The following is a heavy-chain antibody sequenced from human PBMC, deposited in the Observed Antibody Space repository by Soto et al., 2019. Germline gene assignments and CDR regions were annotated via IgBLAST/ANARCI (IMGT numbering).Heavy chain of an antibody. CDR1: GFTFSSYS. V-gene: IGHV3-48*01. CDR2: ISSSSSTI. CDR3: ARDYCSSTSCPYGGFDY. Sequence: EVQLVESGGGLVQPGGSLRLSCAASGFTFSSYSMNWVRQAPGKGLEWVSYISSSSSTIYYADSVKGRFTISRDNAENSLYLQMNSLRAEDTAVYYCARDYCSSTSCPYGGFDYWGQGTLVTVSS. J-gene: IGHJ4*02. D-gene: IGHD2-2*01.